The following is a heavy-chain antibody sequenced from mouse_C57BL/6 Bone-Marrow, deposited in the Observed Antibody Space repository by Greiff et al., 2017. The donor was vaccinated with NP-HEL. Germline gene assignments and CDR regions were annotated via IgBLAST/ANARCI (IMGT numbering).Heavy chain of an antibody. V-gene: IGHV1-80*01. CDR2: IYPGDGDT. Sequence: VQLVESGAELVKPGASVKISCKASGYAFSSYWMNWVKQRPGKGLEWIGQIYPGDGDTNYNGKFKGKATLTADKSSSTAYMQLSRLTSEDSAVYCGARSGYDSNWGDYWGQGTSVTVSA. CDR1: GYAFSSYW. CDR3: ARSGYDSNWGDY. D-gene: IGHD2-5*01. J-gene: IGHJ4*01.